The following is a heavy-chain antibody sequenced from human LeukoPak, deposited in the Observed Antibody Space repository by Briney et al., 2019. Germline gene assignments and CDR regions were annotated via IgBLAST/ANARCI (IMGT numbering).Heavy chain of an antibody. Sequence: GGSLRLSCVASGLTFSNHWMSWVRQAPGKGLEWVANIREERGQEYYVDSVKGRFTISRDNAKNSLYLQMNSLRAEDTAVYYCARDGYGYGYFFDYWGQGTLVTVSS. V-gene: IGHV3-7*01. D-gene: IGHD5-18*01. CDR2: IREERGQE. J-gene: IGHJ4*02. CDR3: ARDGYGYGYFFDY. CDR1: GLTFSNHW.